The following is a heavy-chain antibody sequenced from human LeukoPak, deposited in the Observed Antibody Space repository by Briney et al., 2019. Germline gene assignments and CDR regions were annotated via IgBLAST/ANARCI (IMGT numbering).Heavy chain of an antibody. Sequence: ASVKVSCKASGYTFTSYGISWVRQAPGQGLEWMGWISAYNGNTNYAQKLQGRVTMTTDTSTSTAYMELRSLRSDDTAVYYCARLSYYYDSSGYPLDYWGQGTLVIVSS. J-gene: IGHJ4*02. D-gene: IGHD3-22*01. CDR3: ARLSYYYDSSGYPLDY. CDR2: ISAYNGNT. CDR1: GYTFTSYG. V-gene: IGHV1-18*01.